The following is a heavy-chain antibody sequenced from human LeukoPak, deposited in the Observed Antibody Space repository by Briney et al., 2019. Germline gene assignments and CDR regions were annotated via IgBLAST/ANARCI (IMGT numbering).Heavy chain of an antibody. CDR2: IRGRGDTT. Sequence: GGSLRLSCAASGLTFSSYAMSWVRQAPEKGLEWVSGIRGRGDTTYYADSVRGRFTISRDNSKNTLYLQMSSLRADDTAVYYCARQPDDFSGWNNGQDFFDYWGQGTLVTVSS. V-gene: IGHV3-23*01. D-gene: IGHD6-19*01. CDR1: GLTFSSYA. J-gene: IGHJ4*02. CDR3: ARQPDDFSGWNNGQDFFDY.